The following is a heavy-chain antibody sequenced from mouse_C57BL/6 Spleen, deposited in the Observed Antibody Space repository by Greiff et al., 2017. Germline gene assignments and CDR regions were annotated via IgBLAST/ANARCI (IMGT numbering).Heavy chain of an antibody. D-gene: IGHD2-2*01. CDR2: INPSTGGT. CDR3: ARYGYDEGYAMDY. CDR1: GYSFTGYY. J-gene: IGHJ4*01. V-gene: IGHV1-42*01. Sequence: EVQLVESGPELVKPGASVKISCKASGYSFTGYYMNWVKQSPEKSLEWIGEINPSTGGTTYNQKFKAKATLTVDKSSSTAYMQLKSLTSEDSAVYYCARYGYDEGYAMDYWGQGTSVTVSS.